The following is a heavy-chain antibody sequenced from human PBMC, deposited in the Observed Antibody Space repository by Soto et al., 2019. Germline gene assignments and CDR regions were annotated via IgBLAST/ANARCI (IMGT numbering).Heavy chain of an antibody. CDR3: ARGCSNGSCFGSF. V-gene: IGHV3-74*01. J-gene: IGHJ4*02. Sequence: PGGSLRLSCAASGFTFSSYWMHWVRQAPGKGLVWVSRINRDGSSTNYADSVKGRFTISRDNAENTLYLQMNSLRAEDTAVYYCARGCSNGSCFGSFWGQGTLVTVSS. CDR1: GFTFSSYW. D-gene: IGHD2-8*01. CDR2: INRDGSST.